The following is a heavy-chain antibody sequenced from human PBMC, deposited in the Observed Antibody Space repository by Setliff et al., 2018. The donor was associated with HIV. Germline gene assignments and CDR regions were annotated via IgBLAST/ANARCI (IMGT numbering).Heavy chain of an antibody. CDR2: VKSDIHGGAT. V-gene: IGHV3-15*01. CDR3: AKEGYDILTGYYEGRGGMDV. Sequence: LRLSCAASGFTFSNAWMSWVRQAPGKGLEWVGRVKSDIHGGATHYGAPVEGRFVITKDESENTLYLQMNSLRAEDTAVYYCAKEGYDILTGYYEGRGGMDVWGQGTTVTVSS. CDR1: GFTFSNAW. D-gene: IGHD3-9*01. J-gene: IGHJ6*02.